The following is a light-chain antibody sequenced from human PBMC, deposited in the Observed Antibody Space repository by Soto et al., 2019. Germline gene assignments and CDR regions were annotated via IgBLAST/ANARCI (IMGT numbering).Light chain of an antibody. Sequence: EIVLTQAPGTLSLSTAERATLSCRASQSVSSSYLVWYQQKRGQAPRLLISGASSRATGIPDRFSGSGSGTDFTLTISRLEPEDFAVYYCQQHPNSPYLYTFGQGTKVDIK. CDR2: GAS. V-gene: IGKV3-20*01. J-gene: IGKJ2*01. CDR3: QQHPNSPYLYT. CDR1: QSVSSSY.